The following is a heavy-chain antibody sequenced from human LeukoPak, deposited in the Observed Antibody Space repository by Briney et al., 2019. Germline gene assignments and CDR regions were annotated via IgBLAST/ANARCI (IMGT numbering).Heavy chain of an antibody. CDR3: AKSDRSSNTWYDY. Sequence: GGSLRLSCAASGFTFSSSAMSWVRQAPGKGLEWVSGSGTGGNSYYADSVKGRFTISRDSSKNTLNLQMNSLRPEDTAIYYCAKSDRSSNTWYDYWGQGTLVTVSS. CDR1: GFTFSSSA. J-gene: IGHJ4*02. V-gene: IGHV3-23*01. CDR2: SGTGGNS. D-gene: IGHD6-13*01.